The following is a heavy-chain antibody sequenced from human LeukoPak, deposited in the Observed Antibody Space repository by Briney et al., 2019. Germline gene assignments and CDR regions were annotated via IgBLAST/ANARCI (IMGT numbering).Heavy chain of an antibody. D-gene: IGHD6-13*01. V-gene: IGHV3-9*01. Sequence: SLRLSCAASGFTFDDYAMHWVRQAPGKGLEWVSGISWNSGSIGYADSVKGRFTISRDNAKNSLYLQMNSLRAEDTALYYCAKAGNIAAAGIDYYYYMDVWGKGTTVTVSS. J-gene: IGHJ6*03. CDR3: AKAGNIAAAGIDYYYYMDV. CDR1: GFTFDDYA. CDR2: ISWNSGSI.